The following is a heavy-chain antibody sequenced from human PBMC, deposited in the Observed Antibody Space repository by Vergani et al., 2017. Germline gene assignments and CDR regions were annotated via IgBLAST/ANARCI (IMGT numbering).Heavy chain of an antibody. CDR3: AQCANSVPRLPVY. CDR1: DSIRNLYC. Sequence: VQLQESGPGLVKSSETLSLTCSVSFDSIRNLYCNWIRQAPGKGLEWVSGISATGDENTDYADSVKGRFTISRDNSKSTLFLQMNGLTSEDTAIYYCAQCANSVPRLPVYWGQGALVAVSS. J-gene: IGHJ4*02. V-gene: IGHV3-23*01. CDR2: ISATGDENT. D-gene: IGHD5/OR15-5a*01.